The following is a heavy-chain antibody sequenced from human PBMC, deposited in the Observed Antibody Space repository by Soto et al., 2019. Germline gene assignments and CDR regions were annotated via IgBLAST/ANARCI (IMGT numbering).Heavy chain of an antibody. CDR1: GYSFTAYW. Sequence: EESLNISCKTSGYSFTAYWINWVRHMPGKGLEWMGEIDPTDSTVNYSPSSQGHVTISVDKSNSTAFLQWSSLKASDTAMYYCARRKKDGSRSYYGMDVCGQGTTFTVS. V-gene: IGHV5-10-1*01. D-gene: IGHD6-25*01. J-gene: IGHJ6*02. CDR2: IDPTDSTV. CDR3: ARRKKDGSRSYYGMDV.